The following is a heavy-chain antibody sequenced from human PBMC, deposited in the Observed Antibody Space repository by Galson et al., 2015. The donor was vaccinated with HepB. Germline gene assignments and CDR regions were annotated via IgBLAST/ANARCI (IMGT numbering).Heavy chain of an antibody. CDR3: ARVWVKDTARSTGY. J-gene: IGHJ4*02. V-gene: IGHV4-34*01. CDR2: IDHSGST. Sequence: ETLSLTCAVYGGSFSGYYWSWIRQPPGKGLEWIGEIDHSGSTNYNPSLKSRVTISVDTSKNQFSLKLSSVTAADTAVYYCARVWVKDTARSTGYWGQGTLVTVSS. D-gene: IGHD5-18*01. CDR1: GGSFSGYY.